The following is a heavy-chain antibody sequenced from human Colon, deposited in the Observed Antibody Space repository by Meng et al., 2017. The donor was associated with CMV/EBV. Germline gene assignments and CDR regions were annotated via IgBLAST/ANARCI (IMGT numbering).Heavy chain of an antibody. V-gene: IGHV4-39*01. Sequence: IKRRYYFSSCIRRPPGKGLGGVRRVHKTGTTHNKPSLKGRVTISVDTSQNQFSMNLSSVNAADTAVYYCVSHSLWFAEASSFGWFDHWGQGTLVTVSS. CDR3: VSHSLWFAEASSFGWFDH. D-gene: IGHD3-10*01. CDR2: VHKTGTT. J-gene: IGHJ5*02. CDR1: IKRRYYF.